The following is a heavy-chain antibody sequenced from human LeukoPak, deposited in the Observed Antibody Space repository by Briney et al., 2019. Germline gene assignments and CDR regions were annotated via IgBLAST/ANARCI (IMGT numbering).Heavy chain of an antibody. J-gene: IGHJ3*02. CDR3: ARADQGLLFGAFDI. CDR1: GFRFSTYA. V-gene: IGHV3-23*01. D-gene: IGHD2-2*01. Sequence: PGGSLRLSCAASGFRFSTYAMTWVRQAPGKGLEWVSTIGGSGGSIYYADSVKGRFTISRDNSKNTLYLQMNSLRAEDTAVYYCARADQGLLFGAFDIWGQGTMVTVSS. CDR2: IGGSGGSI.